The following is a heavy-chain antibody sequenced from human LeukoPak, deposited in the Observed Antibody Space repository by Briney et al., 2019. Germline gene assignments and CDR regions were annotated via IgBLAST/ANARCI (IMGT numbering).Heavy chain of an antibody. V-gene: IGHV1-2*02. CDR2: IKPDSSRK. CDR3: ARGPDRCNIGWYLY. CDR1: VYTFTDYY. Sequence: ASVKVSCKASVYTFTDYYIHWVRQAPGQGLEWMGWIKPDSSRKNYAQNCHGRITITRDPSITTAYMERTRVRSDDTAVYSCARGPDRCNIGWYLYWGQGTLVTVSS. D-gene: IGHD6-19*01. J-gene: IGHJ1*01.